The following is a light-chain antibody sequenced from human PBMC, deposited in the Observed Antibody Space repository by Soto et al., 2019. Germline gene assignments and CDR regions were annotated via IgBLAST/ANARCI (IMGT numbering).Light chain of an antibody. J-gene: IGKJ1*01. CDR3: QQFNNWPPWT. CDR1: QNVGNN. V-gene: IGKV3-15*01. CDR2: GAS. Sequence: EIVMTQSPATLSLSPGERATLSCRASQNVGNNLVWYQQKPGQAPRLLIYGASTRAAGIPDRFSGSGSGTEFTLTISGLQSDDFAVYYCQQFNNWPPWTFGQGTKVDMK.